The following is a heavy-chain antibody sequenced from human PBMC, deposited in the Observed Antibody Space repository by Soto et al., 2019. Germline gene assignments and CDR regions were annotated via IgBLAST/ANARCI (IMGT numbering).Heavy chain of an antibody. J-gene: IGHJ4*02. Sequence: QVQLVQSGAEVKKPGASVKVSCKASGYTFTSYGISWVRQAPGQGLEWMGWISAYNGNTNYAQKLQGRVTKTTDTATSTAYMELRSLRSDDTAVYYCAREFGVGYCSGGSCYMDLDYWGQGTLVTVSS. CDR1: GYTFTSYG. CDR3: AREFGVGYCSGGSCYMDLDY. D-gene: IGHD2-15*01. V-gene: IGHV1-18*04. CDR2: ISAYNGNT.